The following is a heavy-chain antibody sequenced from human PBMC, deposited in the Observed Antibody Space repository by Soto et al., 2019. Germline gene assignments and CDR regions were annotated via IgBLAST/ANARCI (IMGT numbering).Heavy chain of an antibody. CDR1: GGSISSYY. J-gene: IGHJ6*03. D-gene: IGHD4-17*01. V-gene: IGHV4-59*08. CDR2: IYYSGST. Sequence: SETLSLTCTVSGGSISSYYWSWIRQPPGKGLEWIGYIYYSGSTNYNPSLKSRVTISVDTSKNQFSLKLSSVTAADTAVYYCARQNDYGDYYYYYYMDVWGKGTTVTVSS. CDR3: ARQNDYGDYYYYYYMDV.